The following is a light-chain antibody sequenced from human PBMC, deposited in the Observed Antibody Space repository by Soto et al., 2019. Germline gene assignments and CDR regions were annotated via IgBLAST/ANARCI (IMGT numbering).Light chain of an antibody. J-gene: IGKJ2*01. CDR1: QSISSN. CDR3: QQYDNWPYT. V-gene: IGKV3-15*01. Sequence: DTVMTQSPATLSVSPGERATYSCRASQSISSNLAWFQQKPGQAPRLLIYDASTRATGIPSRFSGSGSGTEFTLTISSLLSEDFAVYYCQQYDNWPYTFGQGTKLEIK. CDR2: DAS.